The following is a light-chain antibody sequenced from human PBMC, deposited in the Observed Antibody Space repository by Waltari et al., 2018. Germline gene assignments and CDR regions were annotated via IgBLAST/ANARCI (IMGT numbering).Light chain of an antibody. Sequence: DIQMTQSPSSLSAFVGDRVPITCRASQSITNYLNWDQQKPGKAPKLLIYAASSLQSGVPSRFSGSGSGTDFALTISSLQPEDFATYYCQYTYRSFITFGQGTRLDIK. V-gene: IGKV1-39*01. CDR2: AAS. CDR3: QYTYRSFIT. J-gene: IGKJ5*01. CDR1: QSITNY.